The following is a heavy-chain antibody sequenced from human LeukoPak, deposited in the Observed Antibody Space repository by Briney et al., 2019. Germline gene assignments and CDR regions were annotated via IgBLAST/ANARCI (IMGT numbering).Heavy chain of an antibody. CDR2: IRSKSYGGTA. V-gene: IGHV3-49*03. J-gene: IGHJ5*02. CDR3: GRAPRPVAWNWFGP. Sequence: GGSLRLSCRTSGFTFGDYALSWFRQAPGKGLEWVGFIRSKSYGGTAEYAASVKDRFTISRDDSTRIAYLQMKSLKTEDTGVYYCGRAPRPVAWNWFGPWGQGTLVTVSS. D-gene: IGHD2-15*01. CDR1: GFTFGDYA.